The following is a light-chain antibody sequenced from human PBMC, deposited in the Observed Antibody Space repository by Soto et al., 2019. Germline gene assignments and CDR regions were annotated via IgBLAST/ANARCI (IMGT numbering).Light chain of an antibody. CDR2: DDS. V-gene: IGLV3-21*02. CDR1: NIGSKS. CDR3: QVWDTSSDHPGV. Sequence: SYELTQPPSVSVAPGQTARITCGGNNIGSKSVHWYQQKPGQAPVVVVYDDSDRPSGIPERFSGSNSGSTATLTISRVEVGDEADYYCQVWDTSSDHPGVFGGGTKVTVL. J-gene: IGLJ3*02.